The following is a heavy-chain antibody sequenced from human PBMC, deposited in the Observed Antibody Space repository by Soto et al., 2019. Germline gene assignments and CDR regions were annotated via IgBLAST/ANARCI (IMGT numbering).Heavy chain of an antibody. D-gene: IGHD1-20*01. V-gene: IGHV1-58*01. J-gene: IGHJ6*02. Sequence: GASVKVSCKASGFTFTSSAVQWVRQARGQRLEWIGWIVVGSGNTNYAQKFQERVTITRDMSTSTAYMELSSLRSEDTAVYYCAADLCISESKAGCYYVMDVSGQGTTDPGSS. CDR3: AADLCISESKAGCYYVMDV. CDR1: GFTFTSSA. CDR2: IVVGSGNT.